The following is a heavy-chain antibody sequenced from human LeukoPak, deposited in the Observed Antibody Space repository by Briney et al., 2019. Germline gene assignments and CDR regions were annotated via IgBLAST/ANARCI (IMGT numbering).Heavy chain of an antibody. Sequence: GGSLRLSCAASGFTVSSNYMSWVRQAPGKGLEWVSVIYSGGSTYYADSVKGRFTISRDNSKNTLYLQMNSLRAEDTAVYYCAKEVRGYSYGYGPEKDAFDIWGQGTMVTVSS. D-gene: IGHD5-18*01. J-gene: IGHJ3*02. CDR1: GFTVSSNY. CDR3: AKEVRGYSYGYGPEKDAFDI. V-gene: IGHV3-53*05. CDR2: IYSGGST.